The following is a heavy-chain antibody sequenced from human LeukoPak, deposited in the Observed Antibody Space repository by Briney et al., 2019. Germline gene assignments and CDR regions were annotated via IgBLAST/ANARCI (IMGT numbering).Heavy chain of an antibody. CDR2: IRDKANSYAT. Sequence: GGSLRLSCAASGFTFSGSAIHWVRQASGRGLEWVGRIRDKANSYATAYIASVKGRFTISRDDSKNTAYLQVSSLKTEDTAVYYCTRWDCTTTGCYPFDYWGQGTLVTVSS. V-gene: IGHV3-73*01. CDR1: GFTFSGSA. CDR3: TRWDCTTTGCYPFDY. J-gene: IGHJ4*02. D-gene: IGHD2-2*01.